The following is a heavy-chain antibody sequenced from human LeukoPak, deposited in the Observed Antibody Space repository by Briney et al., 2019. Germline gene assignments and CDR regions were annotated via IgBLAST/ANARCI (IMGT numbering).Heavy chain of an antibody. CDR1: GGSISSSSYY. D-gene: IGHD3-3*01. CDR3: ARESGYYRGAPDY. Sequence: SETLSLTCTVSGGSISSSSYYWGWIRQPPGKGLEWIGSIYYSGSTYYNPSLKSRVTISVDTSKNQFSLKLSSVTAADTAVYYCARESGYYRGAPDYWGQGTLVTVSS. J-gene: IGHJ4*02. CDR2: IYYSGST. V-gene: IGHV4-39*07.